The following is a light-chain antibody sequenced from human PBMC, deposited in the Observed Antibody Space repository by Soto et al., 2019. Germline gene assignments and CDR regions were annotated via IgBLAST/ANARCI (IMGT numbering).Light chain of an antibody. CDR2: GAT. CDR3: QQYNYLWT. CDR1: QSISNS. J-gene: IGKJ1*01. Sequence: EMVMTQSPATLSVSPGEGATLSCRASQSISNSLACYQQKPGQAPRHLIYGATTRAAGIPARYSGGASGTTFTLTISSLQSEESAVYYCQQYNYLWTFGQGTKVEIK. V-gene: IGKV3-15*01.